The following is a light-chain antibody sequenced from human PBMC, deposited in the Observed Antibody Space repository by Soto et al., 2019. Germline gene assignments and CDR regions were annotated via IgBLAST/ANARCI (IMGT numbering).Light chain of an antibody. CDR2: GAS. CDR3: QQRSNWPPRGT. Sequence: EIVLTQSPGTLSLSPGERATLSCRASQSVSSSYLAWYQQKPGQAPRLLIYGASNRATGIPDRFSGSGSGTNFTLTISSLEPEDFAVYYCQQRSNWPPRGTFGQGTRLEIK. CDR1: QSVSSSY. V-gene: IGKV3D-20*02. J-gene: IGKJ5*01.